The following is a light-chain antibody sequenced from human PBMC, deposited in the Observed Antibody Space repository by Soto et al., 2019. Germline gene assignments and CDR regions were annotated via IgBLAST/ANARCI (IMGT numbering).Light chain of an antibody. J-gene: IGLJ1*01. CDR2: DDG. CDR1: NIGSES. V-gene: IGLV3-21*02. CDR3: HLWDSSSDQYV. Sequence: SYELTQPPSVSVAPGQTATITCGGNNIGSESVHWYQQKPGQAPVLVVYDDGNRPSGIPERFSGSNSGNTATLTISRVEAGDEADYYCHLWDSSSDQYVFGTGTKGTVL.